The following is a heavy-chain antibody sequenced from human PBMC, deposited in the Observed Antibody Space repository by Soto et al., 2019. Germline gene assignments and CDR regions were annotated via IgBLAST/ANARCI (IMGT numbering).Heavy chain of an antibody. CDR3: ARSQGSSTSLEIYYYYYYGMDV. CDR2: IIPIPGTA. Sequence: QVQLGQSGAEVKKPGSSVKVSCKASGGTFSSYAISWVRQAPGQGLEWMGGIIPIPGTANYAQKFQGRVTITADESTSTAYMELSSLRSEDTAVYYCARSQGSSTSLEIYYYYYYGMDVWGQWTTVTVSS. V-gene: IGHV1-69*01. J-gene: IGHJ6*02. CDR1: GGTFSSYA. D-gene: IGHD2-2*01.